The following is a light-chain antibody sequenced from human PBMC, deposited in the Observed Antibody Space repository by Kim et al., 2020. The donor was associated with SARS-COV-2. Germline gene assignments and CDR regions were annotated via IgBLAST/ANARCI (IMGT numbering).Light chain of an antibody. J-gene: IGLJ2*01. CDR1: KLGDKD. V-gene: IGLV3-1*01. CDR2: QNT. CDR3: ETWDSSTVV. Sequence: SVSPGQTATITCSGDKLGDKDVCWYQQKPGQSPVLVIYQNTKRPSGIPARFFGSNSGNTATLSIAGTQALDEADFYCETWDSSTVVFGGGTQLTVL.